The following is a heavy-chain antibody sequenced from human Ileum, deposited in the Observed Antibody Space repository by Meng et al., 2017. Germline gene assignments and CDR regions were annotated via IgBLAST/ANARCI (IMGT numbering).Heavy chain of an antibody. CDR2: INPDGSDP. D-gene: IGHD1-1*01. CDR1: GFPFTDHW. Sequence: EVSVSASVGVLPPAGRSQRLSCAASGFPFTDHWMPWGRQGPGKGLVWVSRINPDGSDPTYADSVKGRFTISRDNAKNTVYLQMNSLRAEDTALYYCTNDRLNHSGQGALVTVSS. V-gene: IGHV3-74*02. J-gene: IGHJ1*01. CDR3: TNDRLNH.